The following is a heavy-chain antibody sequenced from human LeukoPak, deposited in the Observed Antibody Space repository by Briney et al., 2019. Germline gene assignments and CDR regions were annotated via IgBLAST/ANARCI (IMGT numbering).Heavy chain of an antibody. V-gene: IGHV4-39*07. Sequence: SETLSLTCTVSGGSISSSSYYWGWIRQPPGKGLEWIGSIYYSGSTYYNPSLKSRVTISVDTPKNQFSLKLSSVTAADTAVYYCARVVEVVVVPAANYYYMDVWGKGTTVTVSS. J-gene: IGHJ6*03. CDR3: ARVVEVVVVPAANYYYMDV. CDR1: GGSISSSSYY. CDR2: IYYSGST. D-gene: IGHD2-2*01.